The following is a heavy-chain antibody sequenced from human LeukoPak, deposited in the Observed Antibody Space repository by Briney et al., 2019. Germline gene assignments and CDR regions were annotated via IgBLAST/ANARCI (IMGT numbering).Heavy chain of an antibody. CDR2: INPSGGST. D-gene: IGHD6-13*01. Sequence: ASVKVSCKASGYTFTSYYMHWVRQAPGQGLEWMGIINPSGGSTSYAQKFQGRVTMTRDTSTSTVYMEPSSLRSEDTAVYYCARDRRGIAAAGYWFDPWGQGTLVTVSS. CDR3: ARDRRGIAAAGYWFDP. V-gene: IGHV1-46*01. CDR1: GYTFTSYY. J-gene: IGHJ5*02.